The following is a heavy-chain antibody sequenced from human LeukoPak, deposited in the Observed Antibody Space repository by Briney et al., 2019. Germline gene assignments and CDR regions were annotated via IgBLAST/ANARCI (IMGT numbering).Heavy chain of an antibody. CDR1: SGSLSGFS. CDR3: ARVPGRPADVFDH. V-gene: IGHV4-34*01. Sequence: SETLSLTCAVYSGSLSGFSWNWIRQPPGKGLEWIGEINHSGNTNYNPSLKGRLTISADTSKNQFSLKLSSVTAADTAFYYCARVPGRPADVFDHWGQGTLVTVSS. J-gene: IGHJ4*02. CDR2: INHSGNT. D-gene: IGHD2-2*01.